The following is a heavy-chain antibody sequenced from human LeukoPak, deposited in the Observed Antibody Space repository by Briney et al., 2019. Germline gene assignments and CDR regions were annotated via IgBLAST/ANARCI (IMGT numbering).Heavy chain of an antibody. CDR2: ISYDGSNK. CDR3: ATVEVRGVIH. J-gene: IGHJ4*02. Sequence: PGGSLRLSCAASGFTFSSYAMHWVRQAPGKGLEWVAVISYDGSNKYYADSVKGRFTISRDNSKNTLYLQMNSLRAEDTAVHYCATVEVRGVIHWGQGTLVTVSS. CDR1: GFTFSSYA. V-gene: IGHV3-30*04. D-gene: IGHD3-10*01.